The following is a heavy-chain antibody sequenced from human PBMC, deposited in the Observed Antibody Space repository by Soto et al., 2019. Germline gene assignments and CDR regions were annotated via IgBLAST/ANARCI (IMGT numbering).Heavy chain of an antibody. D-gene: IGHD3-16*01. CDR2: ISYDGNYI. V-gene: IGHV3-30*18. J-gene: IGHJ6*02. CDR3: AKGILSATIGPYAMDV. Sequence: QVQLVESGGGVVQPGASLRLSCEASGFDFSSYAMHWVRQAPGKGLEWVGVISYDGNYIYYADSVKCRFTISRDNSKNTLYVQVNSLRPEDTAVYYCAKGILSATIGPYAMDVWGQGTTVTVSS. CDR1: GFDFSSYA.